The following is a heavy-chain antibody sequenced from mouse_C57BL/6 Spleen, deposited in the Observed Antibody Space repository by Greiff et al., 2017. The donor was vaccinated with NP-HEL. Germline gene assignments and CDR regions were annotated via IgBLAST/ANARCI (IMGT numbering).Heavy chain of an antibody. D-gene: IGHD1-1*01. V-gene: IGHV2-2*01. CDR2: IWSGGST. J-gene: IGHJ4*01. CDR3: ARNRYYYGSSYDYAMDY. CDR1: GFSLTSYG. Sequence: VQLMESGPGLVQPSQSLSIPCTVSGFSLTSYGVHWVRQSPGKGLEWLGVIWSGGSTDYNAAFISRLSISKDNSKSQVFFKMNSLQADDTAIYYCARNRYYYGSSYDYAMDYWGQGTSVTVSS.